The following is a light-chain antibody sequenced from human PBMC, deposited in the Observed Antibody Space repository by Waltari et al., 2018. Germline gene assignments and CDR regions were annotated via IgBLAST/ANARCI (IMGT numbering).Light chain of an antibody. V-gene: IGLV2-14*03. J-gene: IGLJ3*02. CDR3: NSYTSSTTWV. CDR1: SSDVGGHNH. Sequence: QSALTQPASVSGSPGQSITISCTGTSSDVGGHNHVSWYQQHPGQAPKLLIYDVSKWPSGVSDSFSGSKSGNTASLTISGLQAEDEADYYCNSYTSSTTWVFGGGTRVTVL. CDR2: DVS.